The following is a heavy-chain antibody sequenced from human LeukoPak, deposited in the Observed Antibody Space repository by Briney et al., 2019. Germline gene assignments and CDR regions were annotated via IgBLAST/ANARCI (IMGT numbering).Heavy chain of an antibody. CDR3: ARHAEYYYGSGSYSSGIDV. V-gene: IGHV4-31*03. J-gene: IGHJ6*02. CDR1: GGSINSAGYY. Sequence: SQTLSLTCTVSGGSINSAGYYWSWIRQHPGKGLEWIGYMYYSGSTYYNPSLKSRVTISADRSKNQFSLKLSSVTAADTAVYFCARHAEYYYGSGSYSSGIDVWGQGTTVTVSS. CDR2: MYYSGST. D-gene: IGHD3-10*01.